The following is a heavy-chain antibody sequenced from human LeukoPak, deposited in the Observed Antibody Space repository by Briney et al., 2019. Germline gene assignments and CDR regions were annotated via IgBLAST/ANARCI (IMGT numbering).Heavy chain of an antibody. J-gene: IGHJ4*02. CDR2: IYHGGSET. Sequence: GESLKVSCKGLGYSFSSYWNAWVRQSPGKGLEWMGIIYHGGSETRYDPSFQGEVTISADSSTSTAYLQWSSLRASDTAMYYCARASRDGYNQNFDHWGQGTLVTVSS. D-gene: IGHD5-24*01. CDR3: ARASRDGYNQNFDH. CDR1: GYSFSSYW. V-gene: IGHV5-51*01.